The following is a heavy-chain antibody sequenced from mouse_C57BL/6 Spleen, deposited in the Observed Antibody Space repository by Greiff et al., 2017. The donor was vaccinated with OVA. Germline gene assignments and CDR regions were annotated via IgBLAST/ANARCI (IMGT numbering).Heavy chain of an antibody. CDR3: ASGGDDGSSLFDY. CDR2: ILPGSGST. D-gene: IGHD1-1*01. CDR1: GYTFTGYW. Sequence: QVQLQQSGAELMKPGASVKLSCKASGYTFTGYWIEWVKQRPGHGLEWIGEILPGSGSTHYNEKFKGKATFTADKSSNTAYMQLSSLTTEDSAIYYCASGGDDGSSLFDYWGQGTTLTVSS. J-gene: IGHJ2*01. V-gene: IGHV1-9*01.